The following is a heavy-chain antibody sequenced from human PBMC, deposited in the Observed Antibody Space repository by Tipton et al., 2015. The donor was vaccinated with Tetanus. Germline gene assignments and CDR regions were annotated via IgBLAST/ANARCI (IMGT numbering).Heavy chain of an antibody. CDR1: GLFFHNAW. J-gene: IGHJ4*02. CDR3: TTSGIVGSGSRVDY. CDR2: IKSKTDGGTT. D-gene: IGHD1-26*01. Sequence: SLRLSCTTSGLFFHNAWMNWVRQAPGKGLEWVGRIKSKTDGGTTDYAVRVKDRFSISRDDSKNTLFLLMNSLKTEDTAVYYCTTSGIVGSGSRVDYWGRGTLVTVSS. V-gene: IGHV3-15*07.